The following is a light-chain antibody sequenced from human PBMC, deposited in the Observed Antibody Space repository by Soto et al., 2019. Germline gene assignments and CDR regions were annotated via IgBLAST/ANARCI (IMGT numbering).Light chain of an antibody. V-gene: IGKV3-20*01. CDR1: QSVSSLY. CDR3: QHYGSTPCT. J-gene: IGKJ2*02. Sequence: EIVLTQSPGTLSLSPGERATLSCRASQSVSSLYLAWYHQKPGQAPRLLIYGASNRATGIPDRFSGSGSGTDFTLTISSLEPEDFAVYYCQHYGSTPCTFGQGTKLEIK. CDR2: GAS.